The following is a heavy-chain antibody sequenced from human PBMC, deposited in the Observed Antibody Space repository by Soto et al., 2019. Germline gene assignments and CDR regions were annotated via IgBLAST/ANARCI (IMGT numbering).Heavy chain of an antibody. CDR1: GGXISSSFYY. CDR2: THFSGGT. CDR3: ARHGDYRNCFDP. V-gene: IGHV4-39*01. Sequence: SETLSLTCTVSGGXISSSFYYWGXIRQPPGKGLEWIGSTHFSGGTYYHPSLKGRVTISVDTSKNQFSLKLSSVTASDTAVYYCARHGDYRNCFDPWGQGTLVTVSS. D-gene: IGHD4-17*01. J-gene: IGHJ5*02.